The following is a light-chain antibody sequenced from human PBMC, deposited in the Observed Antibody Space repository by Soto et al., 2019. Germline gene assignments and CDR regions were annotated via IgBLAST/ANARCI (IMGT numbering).Light chain of an antibody. CDR1: NIGSKS. V-gene: IGLV3-21*04. CDR2: YDT. J-gene: IGLJ2*01. Sequence: SYELTQPPSLSVAPGKTARITCGGNNIGSKSVHWYPQKPGQAPVLVIYYDTDRPSGIPERFSGSNSGNTATLTIRRVEAGDEADYYCQVWDSSSEHVVFGGETKRTFL. CDR3: QVWDSSSEHVV.